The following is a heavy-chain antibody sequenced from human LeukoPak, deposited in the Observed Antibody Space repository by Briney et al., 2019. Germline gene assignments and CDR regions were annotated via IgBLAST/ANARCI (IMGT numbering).Heavy chain of an antibody. V-gene: IGHV3-23*01. CDR3: AKDPGYYDGSGGGH. CDR1: GFTFSSYG. J-gene: IGHJ4*02. D-gene: IGHD3-22*01. Sequence: GGSLRLSCAASGFTFSSYGMSWVRQAPGEGLDWVSAITGSGDRTYYADSVKGRFTISRDNSKNTLYLQMNSLRVEDTAVYFCAKDPGYYDGSGGGHWGQGILVTVSS. CDR2: ITGSGDRT.